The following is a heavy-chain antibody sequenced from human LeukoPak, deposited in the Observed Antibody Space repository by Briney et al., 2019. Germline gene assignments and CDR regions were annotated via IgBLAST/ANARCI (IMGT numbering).Heavy chain of an antibody. J-gene: IGHJ5*02. CDR3: ARGQVPAARGYNWFDP. CDR1: GWSFNDYY. V-gene: IGHV4-34*01. D-gene: IGHD2-2*01. Sequence: PSETLSLTCAVYGWSFNDYYWNWIRQPPGQGLEWIGQINARGDTNYNPSRKSRVTISVDTSKKQFSLRLTSMIAADTALYYCARGQVPAARGYNWFDPWGQGTLVTVSS. CDR2: INARGDT.